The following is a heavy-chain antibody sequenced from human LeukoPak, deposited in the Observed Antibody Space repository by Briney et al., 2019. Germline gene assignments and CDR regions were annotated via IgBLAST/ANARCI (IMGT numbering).Heavy chain of an antibody. V-gene: IGHV3-48*04. CDR1: GFVFSSYD. CDR2: ISSSSGSV. Sequence: GGSLRLSCAASGFVFSSYDMNWVRQAPGKGLEWISYISSSSGSVNYADSVKGRFTISRDNAKNSLYLQMNSLRAEDTAVYYCARAGEGDWNYGLPRYYFDYWGQGTLVTVSS. J-gene: IGHJ4*02. CDR3: ARAGEGDWNYGLPRYYFDY. D-gene: IGHD1-7*01.